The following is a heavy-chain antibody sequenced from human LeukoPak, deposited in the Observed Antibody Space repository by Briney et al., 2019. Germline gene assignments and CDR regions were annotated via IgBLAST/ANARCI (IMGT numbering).Heavy chain of an antibody. CDR3: AREPASSGWYIDY. Sequence: SETLSLTCTVSGYSISSGYYWGWIRQPPGKGLEWIGSIYHSGSTYYNPSLKSRVTISVDTSKNQFSLKLSSVTAADTAVYYCAREPASSGWYIDYWGQGTLVTVSS. D-gene: IGHD6-19*01. CDR1: GYSISSGYY. J-gene: IGHJ4*02. V-gene: IGHV4-38-2*02. CDR2: IYHSGST.